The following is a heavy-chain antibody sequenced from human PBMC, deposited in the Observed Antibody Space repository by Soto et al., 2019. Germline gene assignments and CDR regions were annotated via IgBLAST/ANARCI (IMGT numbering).Heavy chain of an antibody. CDR2: ISAHNSNT. J-gene: IGHJ4*02. V-gene: IGHV1-18*01. D-gene: IGHD1-1*01. CDR3: ARWRYVDY. CDR1: GYDFTTYG. Sequence: QVHLVQSGAEVKKPGASVKVSCKGSGYDFTTYGITWVRQAPGQGREWVAWISAHNSNTDHAQKLQGRVAVTRDTSKNTAYLELRSRRAEDAAVYYGARWRYVDYWGQGALVTVSS.